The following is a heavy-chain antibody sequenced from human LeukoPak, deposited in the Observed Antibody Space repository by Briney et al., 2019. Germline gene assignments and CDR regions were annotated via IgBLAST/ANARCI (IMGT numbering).Heavy chain of an antibody. D-gene: IGHD2-15*01. CDR1: EFTLRSKE. CDR2: ISSIGSTI. Sequence: GGPLKLSCQALEFTLRSKEMNWVGKAPGKGLEWVYNISSIGSTIYYADSVKGRFTISRDNAKNSLYLQMNSLRAEDTAVYYCARGGIWSCSGGSCYGDYYYYGMDVWGQGTTVTVSS. J-gene: IGHJ6*02. CDR3: ARGGIWSCSGGSCYGDYYYYGMDV. V-gene: IGHV3-48*03.